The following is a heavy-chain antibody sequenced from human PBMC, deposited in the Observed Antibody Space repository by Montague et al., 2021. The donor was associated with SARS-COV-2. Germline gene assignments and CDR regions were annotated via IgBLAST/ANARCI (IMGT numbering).Heavy chain of an antibody. CDR1: GGSFSSGDSY. CDR3: VATYNGNWYYFDY. CDR2: LHYAGSA. Sequence: SETRSLTCSVSGGSFSSGDSYWGRLRQAPGKELEWIGDLHYAGSAYYNPSLRSRVTISADTSKNQFSLKLNSVTAADTAVYYCVATYNGNWYYFDYWGQGTLVTVSS. D-gene: IGHD6-13*01. V-gene: IGHV4-39*01. J-gene: IGHJ4*02.